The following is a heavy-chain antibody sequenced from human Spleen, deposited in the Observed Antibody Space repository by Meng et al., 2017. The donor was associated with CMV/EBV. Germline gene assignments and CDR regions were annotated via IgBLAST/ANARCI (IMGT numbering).Heavy chain of an antibody. Sequence: GGSLRLSCAASGFNFNTYSMNWVRQAPGKGLEWVASISYTGNYIYYADSVKGRFTISRDNAKNSLYLQMNSLRAEDKAVYYCARNSVAKSLYYYAMDVWGQGTTVTVSS. CDR3: ARNSVAKSLYYYAMDV. CDR1: GFNFNTYS. J-gene: IGHJ6*02. D-gene: IGHD4-23*01. CDR2: ISYTGNYI. V-gene: IGHV3-21*01.